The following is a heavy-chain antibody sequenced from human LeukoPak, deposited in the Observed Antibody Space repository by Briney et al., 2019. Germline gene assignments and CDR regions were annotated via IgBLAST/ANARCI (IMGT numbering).Heavy chain of an antibody. V-gene: IGHV1-69*04. D-gene: IGHD6-19*01. CDR3: ARNRAVAGLLDY. J-gene: IGHJ4*02. Sequence: GSSVKVSCKASGGTFSSYVISWVRQAPGQGLEWMGRIIPILGIANYAQKFQGRVTITADKSTSTAYMELSSLRSEDTAVYYCARNRAVAGLLDYWGQGTLVTVSS. CDR1: GGTFSSYV. CDR2: IIPILGIA.